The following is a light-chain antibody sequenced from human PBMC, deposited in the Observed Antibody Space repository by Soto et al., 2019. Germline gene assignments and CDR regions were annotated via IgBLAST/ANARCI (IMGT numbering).Light chain of an antibody. Sequence: QSALTQPASVSGSPGQSITISYTGTSSDVGGYNYVSWYQQHPGKAPKLIIYDVSNRPSGVSNRFSGSKSGNTASLTISGLQAEDEADYYCSSYTGSSTYVVFGGGTKLTVL. CDR2: DVS. CDR1: SSDVGGYNY. J-gene: IGLJ2*01. V-gene: IGLV2-14*01. CDR3: SSYTGSSTYVV.